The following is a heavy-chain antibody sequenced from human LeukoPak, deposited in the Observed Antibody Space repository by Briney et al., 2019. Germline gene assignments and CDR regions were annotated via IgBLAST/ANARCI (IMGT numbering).Heavy chain of an antibody. D-gene: IGHD1-1*01. CDR1: GYTFSNYG. Sequence: AASVTVSCKTSGYTFSNYGISWVRQAPGQGLEWMGWITAYNGNRLYAQRFQGRITLTTDTSTSTSYMELRSLGYDDTAIYYCARDNDKVVDHWGQGTLVTVSS. V-gene: IGHV1-18*01. CDR3: ARDNDKVVDH. J-gene: IGHJ4*01. CDR2: ITAYNGNR.